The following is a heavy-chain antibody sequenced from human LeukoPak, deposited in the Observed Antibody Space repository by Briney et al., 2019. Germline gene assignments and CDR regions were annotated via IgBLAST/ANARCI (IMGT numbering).Heavy chain of an antibody. Sequence: GGSLRLSCAASGFTFSSYWMSWVRQAPGKGLEWVANIKQDGSEKYYVDSVKGRFTISRDNAKNSLYLQMNSLRAEDMALYYCAKDRRIGYCSGGSCRLDAFDIWGQGTMVTVSS. CDR2: IKQDGSEK. V-gene: IGHV3-7*03. CDR3: AKDRRIGYCSGGSCRLDAFDI. CDR1: GFTFSSYW. J-gene: IGHJ3*02. D-gene: IGHD2-15*01.